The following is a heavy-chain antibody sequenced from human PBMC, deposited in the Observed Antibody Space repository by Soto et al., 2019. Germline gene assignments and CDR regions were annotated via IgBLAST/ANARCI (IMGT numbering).Heavy chain of an antibody. J-gene: IGHJ6*02. D-gene: IGHD6-19*01. CDR1: GYTFTSYY. V-gene: IGHV1-2*04. CDR2: INPNSGGT. CDR3: ARDREDRSGWYYYYYGMDV. Sequence: ASVKVSCKASGYTFTSYYMHWVRQAPGQGLEWMGWINPNSGGTNYAQKFQGWVTMTRDTSISTAYMELSRLRSDDTAVYYCARDREDRSGWYYYYYGMDVWGQ.